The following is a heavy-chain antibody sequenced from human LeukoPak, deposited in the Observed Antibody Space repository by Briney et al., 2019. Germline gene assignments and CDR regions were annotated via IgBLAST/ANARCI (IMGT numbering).Heavy chain of an antibody. D-gene: IGHD4-23*01. Sequence: IYNSVTPHYNPSLKSRVTISMHISKTHFSLKLTSVTAADTAIYYCARNVTSPSPPGGAFDIWGPGTTVIVS. CDR3: ARNVTSPSPPGGAFDI. J-gene: IGHJ3*02. V-gene: IGHV4/OR15-8*02. CDR2: IYNSVTP.